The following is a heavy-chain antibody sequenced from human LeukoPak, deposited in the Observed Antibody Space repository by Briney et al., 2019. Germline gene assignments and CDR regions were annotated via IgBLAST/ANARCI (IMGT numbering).Heavy chain of an antibody. CDR1: GFTFSSYG. D-gene: IGHD1-1*01. CDR3: ARSPPLWNGDAFDI. Sequence: GGSLRLSCAASGFTFSSYGMHWVRQAPGKGLEWVANIKQDGSEKYYVDSVKGRFTISRDNAKNSLSLQMNSLRAEDTAVYYCARSPPLWNGDAFDIWGQGTMVTVSS. CDR2: IKQDGSEK. J-gene: IGHJ3*02. V-gene: IGHV3-7*01.